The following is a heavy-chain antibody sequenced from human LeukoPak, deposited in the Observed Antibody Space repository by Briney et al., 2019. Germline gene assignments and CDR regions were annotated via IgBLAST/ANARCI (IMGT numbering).Heavy chain of an antibody. CDR1: GFTFSTHC. D-gene: IGHD5-24*01. CDR2: ISGDGGST. Sequence: PGGSLRLSCAAFGFTFSTHCVHWVRQAPGKGLECVSFISGDGGSTDYADSVKGRFTISRDNRKNSLYLQMNSLGTEDTALYYCAKGGRSRWNQVDYWGQGTLVTVSS. CDR3: AKGGRSRWNQVDY. J-gene: IGHJ4*02. V-gene: IGHV3-43*02.